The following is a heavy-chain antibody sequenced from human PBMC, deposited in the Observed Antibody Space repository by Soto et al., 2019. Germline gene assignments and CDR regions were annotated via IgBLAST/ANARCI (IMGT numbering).Heavy chain of an antibody. CDR3: AKDSRGGYGSGFDY. CDR1: GFTFDDYA. V-gene: IGHV3-9*01. J-gene: IGHJ4*02. D-gene: IGHD3-10*01. Sequence: EVQLVESGGGLVQPGRSLRLSCAASGFTFDDYAMHWVRQAPGKGLEWVSGISWNSGSIGYADSVKGRFTISRDNAKNSLYLQMNSLRAEDTALYYCAKDSRGGYGSGFDYWGQGTLVTVS. CDR2: ISWNSGSI.